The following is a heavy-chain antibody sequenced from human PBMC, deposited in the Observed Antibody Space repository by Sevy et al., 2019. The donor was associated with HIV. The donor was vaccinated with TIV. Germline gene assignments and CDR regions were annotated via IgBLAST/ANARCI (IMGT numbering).Heavy chain of an antibody. CDR2: ISSNGGST. J-gene: IGHJ4*02. D-gene: IGHD2-15*01. Sequence: GGSLRLSCSASVFTFSSYAMHWVRQAPGKGLEYVSAISSNGGSTYYADSVKRRFTISRDNSKNTLYLQMSSLRAEDTAVYYFVKDPGGCSGGSCYQTTGFLDYWGQGTLVTVSS. CDR1: VFTFSSYA. CDR3: VKDPGGCSGGSCYQTTGFLDY. V-gene: IGHV3-64D*06.